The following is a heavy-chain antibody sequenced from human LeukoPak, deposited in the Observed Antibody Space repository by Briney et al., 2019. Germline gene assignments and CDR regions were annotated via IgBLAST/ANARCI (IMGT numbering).Heavy chain of an antibody. CDR1: GFTFNTYG. CDR2: IKQDGSEK. J-gene: IGHJ6*02. CDR3: ARDNLAGRGYYYGMDV. V-gene: IGHV3-7*01. Sequence: PGRSLRLSCAASGFTFNTYGMHWVRQAPGKGLEWVANIKQDGSEKYYVDSVKGRFTISRDNAKNSLYLQMTSLRAEDTAVYYCARDNLAGRGYYYGMDVWGQGTTVTVSS.